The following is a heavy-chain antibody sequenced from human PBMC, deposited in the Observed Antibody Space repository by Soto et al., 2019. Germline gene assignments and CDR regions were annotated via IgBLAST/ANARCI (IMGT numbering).Heavy chain of an antibody. CDR3: ARSAGVVVDY. CDR2: MSYSGRS. Sequence: QMQLQESGPGLVKPSETLSLTCTVSGGSVSSGSYYWSWIRQPPGKGLEWIGYMSYSGRSNYNPSLKSRVTISVDTSKNQFSLKLSSVTAADTAVYYCARSAGVVVDYWGQGTLVTVSS. D-gene: IGHD3-10*01. CDR1: GGSVSSGSYY. V-gene: IGHV4-61*01. J-gene: IGHJ4*02.